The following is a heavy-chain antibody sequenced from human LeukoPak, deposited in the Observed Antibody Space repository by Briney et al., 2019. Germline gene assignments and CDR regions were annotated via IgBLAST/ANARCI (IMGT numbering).Heavy chain of an antibody. CDR2: TYYRSKWYN. J-gene: IGHJ6*03. V-gene: IGHV6-1*01. D-gene: IGHD1-7*01. CDR3: ARVPGELRGYYYYYMDV. CDR1: GDSVSSNSAA. Sequence: SQTLSLTCAISGDSVSSNSAAWNWIRQSPSRGLEWLGRTYYRSKWYNDYAVSVKSRITINPDTSKNQFSLQLNSVTPEDTAVYYCARVPGELRGYYYYYMDVWGKGTTVTVSS.